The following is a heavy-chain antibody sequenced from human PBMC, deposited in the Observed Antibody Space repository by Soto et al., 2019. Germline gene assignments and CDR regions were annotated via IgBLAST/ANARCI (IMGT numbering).Heavy chain of an antibody. Sequence: ASVKVSCKAFGYTSGTYGLRWVRKATGQGCEWMGWISAGNGKTRYAQKVQDRVAMTTDTSTSTADMELRSLTSDDTAVYYCTRDIAWICQTNGCETNEGNYGMDVWGQETTVTVSS. CDR3: TRDIAWICQTNGCETNEGNYGMDV. J-gene: IGHJ6*02. CDR2: ISAGNGKT. CDR1: GYTSGTYG. D-gene: IGHD3-3*01. V-gene: IGHV1-18*01.